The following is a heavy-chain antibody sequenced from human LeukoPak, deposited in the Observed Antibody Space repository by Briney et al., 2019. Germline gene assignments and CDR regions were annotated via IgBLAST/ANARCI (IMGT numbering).Heavy chain of an antibody. CDR3: AREGGGGYYPFDY. Sequence: SETLSLTCAVYGGSFSGYYWSWIRQPPGKGLEWIGEINHSGSTNYNPSLKSRVTISVDTSKNQFSLKLSSVTAADTAVYYCAREGGGGYYPFDYWGQGTLVTVSS. CDR2: INHSGST. V-gene: IGHV4-34*01. D-gene: IGHD3-3*01. J-gene: IGHJ4*02. CDR1: GGSFSGYY.